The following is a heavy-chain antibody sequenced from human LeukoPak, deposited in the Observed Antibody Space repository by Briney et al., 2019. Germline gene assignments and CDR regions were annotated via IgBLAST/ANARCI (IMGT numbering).Heavy chain of an antibody. J-gene: IGHJ4*02. Sequence: GGALRVSRVASGCTFSSYGMHWVRQAPGTGLEGVAFIRYDGSNKYYVDSGKGRFTIYRDNPKNRLYLQMNSLRAEDPAVYYSAKGYCSSTICYYHYYFDYWGQGTLVTVSS. V-gene: IGHV3-30*02. D-gene: IGHD2-2*01. CDR1: GCTFSSYG. CDR2: IRYDGSNK. CDR3: AKGYCSSTICYYHYYFDY.